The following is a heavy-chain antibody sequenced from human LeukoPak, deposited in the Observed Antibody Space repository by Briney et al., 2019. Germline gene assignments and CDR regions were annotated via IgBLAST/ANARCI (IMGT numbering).Heavy chain of an antibody. CDR3: GSDYDSSVYRSLLGGPPTDGFDL. V-gene: IGHV3-66*01. Sequence: GGSLRLSCAASGFTVSTNYMSWVRQAPGKGLEWVSVIYSGGDTYYANSVKGRFTISRDNSKNTVYIQMNSRRAANTGMYYCGSDYDSSVYRSLLGGPPTDGFDLWGQGTVVPVSS. CDR1: GFTVSTNY. D-gene: IGHD3-22*01. CDR2: IYSGGDT. J-gene: IGHJ3*01.